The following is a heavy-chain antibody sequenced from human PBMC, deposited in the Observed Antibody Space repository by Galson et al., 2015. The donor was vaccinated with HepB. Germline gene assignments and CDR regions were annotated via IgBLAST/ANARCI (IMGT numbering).Heavy chain of an antibody. CDR2: IIAIGTST. CDR1: GFTFTNYA. D-gene: IGHD3-16*01. CDR3: AKDYADKVMTSETAALFEY. V-gene: IGHV3-23*05. Sequence: SLRLSCATSGFTFTNYAMSWVRQAPGKGLEWVLGIIAIGTSTHYADSVKGRFTISRDNSKNTIYLQMNSLRAEDSAVYYCAKDYADKVMTSETAALFEYWGQGALVTVSS. J-gene: IGHJ4*02.